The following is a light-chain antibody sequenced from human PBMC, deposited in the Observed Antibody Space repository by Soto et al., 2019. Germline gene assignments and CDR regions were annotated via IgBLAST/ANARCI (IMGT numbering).Light chain of an antibody. J-gene: IGLJ2*01. Sequence: QPVLTQSPSASASLGASVKLTCTLSSGHSSYAIAWHQQQPEKGPRYLMKLNSDGSHSKGDGIPDRFSGSSSGAERYLATSSLPSEDEADYYCQPWGSGIQVFGGGTKLTVL. CDR2: LNSDGSH. CDR3: QPWGSGIQV. V-gene: IGLV4-69*01. CDR1: SGHSSYA.